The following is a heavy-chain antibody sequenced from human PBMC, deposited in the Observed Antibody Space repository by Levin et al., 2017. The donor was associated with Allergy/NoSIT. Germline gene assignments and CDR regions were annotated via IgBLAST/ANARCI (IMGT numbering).Heavy chain of an antibody. CDR3: ARASTSGSYQGEPLGY. Sequence: ETLSLTCAASGFTFSSYSMNWVRQAPGKGLEWVSSISSSSSYIYYADSVKGRFTISRDNAKNSLYLQMNSLRAEDTAVYYCARASTSGSYQGEPLGYWGQGTLVTVSS. V-gene: IGHV3-21*01. CDR2: ISSSSSYI. D-gene: IGHD1-26*01. J-gene: IGHJ4*02. CDR1: GFTFSSYS.